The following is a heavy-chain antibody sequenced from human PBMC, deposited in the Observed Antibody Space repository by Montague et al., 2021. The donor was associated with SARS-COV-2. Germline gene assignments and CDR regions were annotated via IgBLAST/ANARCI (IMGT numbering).Heavy chain of an antibody. CDR2: IYYSGRT. Sequence: SETLSLTCTVSGGSIMRSDYYWGWIRQAPGKGLEWIGSIYYSGRTMYTPSLKTRLSMSIDKSKNQFSLRLNSVTAADTSIYYCVRDHPYGGPRGAYDIWGQGTVVTVSS. D-gene: IGHD4-23*01. V-gene: IGHV4-39*02. CDR1: GGSIMRSDYY. J-gene: IGHJ3*02. CDR3: VRDHPYGGPRGAYDI.